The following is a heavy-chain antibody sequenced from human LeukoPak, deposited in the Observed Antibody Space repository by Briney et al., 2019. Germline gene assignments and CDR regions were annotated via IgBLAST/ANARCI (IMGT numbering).Heavy chain of an antibody. V-gene: IGHV3-21*06. D-gene: IGHD2-8*01. CDR1: GFSFSSYR. CDR2: VSNSGDYI. J-gene: IGHJ4*02. CDR3: ARALIGYYFDY. Sequence: PGGSLGLSCAASGFSFSSYRMNWVRQAPGKGLEWVSSVSNSGDYIHYADSVKGRFTISRDNSKNSLYLQMNSLRAEDTAAYYCARALIGYYFDYWGQGTLVTVSS.